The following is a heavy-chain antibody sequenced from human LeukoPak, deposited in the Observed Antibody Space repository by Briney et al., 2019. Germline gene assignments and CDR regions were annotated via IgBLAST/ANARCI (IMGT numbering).Heavy chain of an antibody. CDR1: GFTFSSYA. Sequence: PGGSLRLSCAASGFTFSSYAMSWVRQAPGKGLEWVSAISGSGGSTYYADSVKGRFTISRDNSKNTLYLQMNSLGAEDTAVYYCAKDQRGFDITMIVVVITGFDYWGQGTLVTVSS. CDR3: AKDQRGFDITMIVVVITGFDY. D-gene: IGHD3-22*01. V-gene: IGHV3-23*01. J-gene: IGHJ4*02. CDR2: ISGSGGST.